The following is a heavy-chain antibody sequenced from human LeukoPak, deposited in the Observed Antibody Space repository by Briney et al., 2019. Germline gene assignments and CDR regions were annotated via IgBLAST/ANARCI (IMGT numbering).Heavy chain of an antibody. CDR1: GFTFSSYG. V-gene: IGHV3-33*03. CDR2: IWYDGSNK. J-gene: IGHJ6*04. CDR3: ARSGSGSYYYYYYYGMDV. Sequence: GRSLRLSCAASGFTFSSYGMYWVRQAPGKGLEWVAVIWYDGSNKYYADSVKGRFTISRDNSKNTLYLQMNSLRAKDTAVYYCARSGSGSYYYYYYYGMDVWGKGTTVTVSS. D-gene: IGHD3-10*01.